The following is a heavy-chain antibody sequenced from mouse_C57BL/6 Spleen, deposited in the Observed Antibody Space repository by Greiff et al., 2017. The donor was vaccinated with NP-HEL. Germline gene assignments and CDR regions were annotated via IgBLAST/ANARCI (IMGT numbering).Heavy chain of an antibody. Sequence: EVQLQQSGPELVKPGASVKIQCKASGYTFTDYNMDWVKQSHGKSLEWIGDINPNNGGTIYNKKFKSKSTLTVDKYSRTAYMDLRSLTSKDTAVYYCARTITTGVATEGYFDVWGTGTTVTVSS. D-gene: IGHD1-1*01. CDR1: GYTFTDYN. CDR3: ARTITTGVATEGYFDV. J-gene: IGHJ1*03. CDR2: INPNNGGT. V-gene: IGHV1-18*01.